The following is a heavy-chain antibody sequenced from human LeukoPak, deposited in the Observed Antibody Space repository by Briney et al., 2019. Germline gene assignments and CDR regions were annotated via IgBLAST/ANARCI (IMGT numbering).Heavy chain of an antibody. J-gene: IGHJ4*02. CDR3: ARDIGITIFGVVISSYFDY. Sequence: PSQTLSLTCTVSGGSISSGGYYWSWIRQHPGKGLEWIGYIYYGGSTYYNPSLKSRVTISVDTSKNQFSLKLSSVTAADTAVYYCARDIGITIFGVVISSYFDYWGQGTLVTVSS. D-gene: IGHD3-3*01. V-gene: IGHV4-31*03. CDR1: GGSISSGGYY. CDR2: IYYGGST.